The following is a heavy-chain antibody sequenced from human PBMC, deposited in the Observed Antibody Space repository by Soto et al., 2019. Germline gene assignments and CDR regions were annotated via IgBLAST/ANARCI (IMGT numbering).Heavy chain of an antibody. Sequence: QVQLVESGGGVVQPGRSLRLSCAASGFTFSSYGMHWVRQAPGKGLEWVAVIWYDGSNKYYADSVKGRFTISRDNSKNTLYLQMNSLRAEDTAVYYCARALRGSCYDYWGQGTLVTVSS. CDR2: IWYDGSNK. CDR1: GFTFSSYG. D-gene: IGHD2-15*01. CDR3: ARALRGSCYDY. V-gene: IGHV3-33*01. J-gene: IGHJ4*02.